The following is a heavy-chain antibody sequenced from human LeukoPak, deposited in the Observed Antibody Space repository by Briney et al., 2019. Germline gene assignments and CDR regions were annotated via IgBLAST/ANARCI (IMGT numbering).Heavy chain of an antibody. CDR3: VRGGGGYIYGLK. V-gene: IGHV4-4*02. D-gene: IGHD5-18*01. Sequence: PSGTLSLTCAVSGGSISSSNWWSWVRQPPGKGLEWIGEIYHSGSTNYNPSLKSRVTISVDKSKNQFSLDLTSVTAADTAVYYCVRGGGGYIYGLKWGQGTLVTVSS. J-gene: IGHJ4*02. CDR2: IYHSGST. CDR1: GGSISSSNW.